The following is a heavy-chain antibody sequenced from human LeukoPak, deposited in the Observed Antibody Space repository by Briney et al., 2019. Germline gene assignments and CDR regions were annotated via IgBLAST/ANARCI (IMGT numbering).Heavy chain of an antibody. CDR2: INPNSGGT. J-gene: IGHJ4*02. CDR3: ARDGTYYDFWSGYPTTFDY. V-gene: IGHV1-2*02. CDR1: GYTFTGYY. Sequence: ASVKVSCKASGYTFTGYYMHWVRQAPGQGLEWMGWINPNSGGTNYAQNFQGRVTMTRDTSISTAYMELSRLRSDDTAVYYCARDGTYYDFWSGYPTTFDYWGQGTLVTVSS. D-gene: IGHD3-3*01.